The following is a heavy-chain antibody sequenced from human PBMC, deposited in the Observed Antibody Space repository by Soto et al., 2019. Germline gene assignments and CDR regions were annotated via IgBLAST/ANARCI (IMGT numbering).Heavy chain of an antibody. D-gene: IGHD4-17*01. CDR2: ISGSGGST. CDR1: GFTFSSYA. J-gene: IGHJ4*02. Sequence: EVQLLESGGGLVQPGGSLILSCAASGFTFSSYAMSWVRQAPGKGLEWVSAISGSGGSTYYADSVKGRFTISRDNSKNTLYLQMNSLRAEDTAVYYCANPTTVTDPGALDYWGQGTLVTVSS. CDR3: ANPTTVTDPGALDY. V-gene: IGHV3-23*01.